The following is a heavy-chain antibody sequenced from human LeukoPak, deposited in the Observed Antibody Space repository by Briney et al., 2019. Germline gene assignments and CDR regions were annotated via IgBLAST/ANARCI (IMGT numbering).Heavy chain of an antibody. Sequence: GGSLGLSCAASGFTFSSYAMSWVRQAPGKGLEWVSAISGSGGSTYYADSVKGRFTISRDNSKNTLYLQMNSLRAEDTAVYYCAKDRKTMIVVVYYYYYMDVWGKGTTVTVSS. CDR1: GFTFSSYA. D-gene: IGHD3-22*01. CDR3: AKDRKTMIVVVYYYYYMDV. J-gene: IGHJ6*03. CDR2: ISGSGGST. V-gene: IGHV3-23*01.